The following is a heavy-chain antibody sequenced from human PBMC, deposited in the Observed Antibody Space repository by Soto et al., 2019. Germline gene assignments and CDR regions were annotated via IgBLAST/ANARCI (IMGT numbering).Heavy chain of an antibody. CDR1: GGSISSSNYY. CDR2: IYYSGST. Sequence: PSETLSLTCTVSGGSISSSNYYWGWIRQPPGKGLEWIGSIYYSGSTYYNPSLKSRVTISVDTSKNQFSLKLSSVTAADTAVYYCARRDKEFYYYGSSGYYGGAFDYWGQGTLVTVS. D-gene: IGHD3-22*01. V-gene: IGHV4-39*01. J-gene: IGHJ4*02. CDR3: ARRDKEFYYYGSSGYYGGAFDY.